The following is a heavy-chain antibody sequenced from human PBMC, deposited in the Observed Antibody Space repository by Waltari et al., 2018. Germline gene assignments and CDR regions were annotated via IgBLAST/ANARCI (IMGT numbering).Heavy chain of an antibody. CDR1: GYTLTELS. CDR3: ARYTTGTTRDYYYGMDV. J-gene: IGHJ6*02. Sequence: QVQLVQSGAEVKKPGASVKVSCKVSGYTLTELSMHWVRQAPGKGREWMGGFEPEDGETTYAQKFQGRVTMTEDTSTDTAYMELSSLRSEDTAVYYCARYTTGTTRDYYYGMDVWGQGTTVTVSS. CDR2: FEPEDGET. V-gene: IGHV1-24*01. D-gene: IGHD1-1*01.